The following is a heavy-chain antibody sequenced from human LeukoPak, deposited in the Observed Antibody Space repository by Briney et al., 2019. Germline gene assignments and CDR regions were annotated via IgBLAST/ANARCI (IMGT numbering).Heavy chain of an antibody. CDR2: IIPIFGTA. Sequence: SVKVSCKASGGTFSSYAISWVRQAPGQGLEWMGGIIPIFGTANYAQKFQGRVTITADKSTSTAYMELSSLRFEDTAVYYCARGPVGSGWFDYWGQGTLVTVSS. CDR3: ARGPVGSGWFDY. D-gene: IGHD6-19*01. CDR1: GGTFSSYA. J-gene: IGHJ5*01. V-gene: IGHV1-69*06.